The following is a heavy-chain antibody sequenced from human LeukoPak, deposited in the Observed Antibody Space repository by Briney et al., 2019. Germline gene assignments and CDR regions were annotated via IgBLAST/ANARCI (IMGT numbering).Heavy chain of an antibody. J-gene: IGHJ4*02. V-gene: IGHV5-51*01. D-gene: IGHD6-13*01. Sequence: GESLKISCKGSGYTFTTYWIGWVRQMPGKGLEWMGIIYPGDSDPRYSPSFQGQVTISADRSISTAYLQWSSLKASDSAMYYCVRHGLGSSWFGFDYWGQGTLVTVSS. CDR1: GYTFTTYW. CDR2: IYPGDSDP. CDR3: VRHGLGSSWFGFDY.